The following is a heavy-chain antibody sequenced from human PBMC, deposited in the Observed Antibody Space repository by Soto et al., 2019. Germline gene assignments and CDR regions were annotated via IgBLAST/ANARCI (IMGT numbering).Heavy chain of an antibody. J-gene: IGHJ5*02. CDR2: INHSGST. D-gene: IGHD2-2*01. CDR3: ARGGYCSSTSCQLAHWFDP. Sequence: SETLSLTCAVYGGSFSGYYWSWIRQPPGKGLEWIGEINHSGSTNYNPSLKSRVTISVDTSKNQFSLKLSSVTAADTAVYYCARGGYCSSTSCQLAHWFDPWGQGTLVTVSS. CDR1: GGSFSGYY. V-gene: IGHV4-34*01.